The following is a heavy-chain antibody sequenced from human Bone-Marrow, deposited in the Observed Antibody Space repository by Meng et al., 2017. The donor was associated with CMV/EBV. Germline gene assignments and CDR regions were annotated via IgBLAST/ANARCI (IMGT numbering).Heavy chain of an antibody. CDR3: ARGLHYGLYDY. Sequence: GESLKISCAASGFTVSSNYMSWVRQAPGKGLEWVSVIYSGGSTYYADSVKGRFTISRDNSKNTLYLQMNSLRAEDTAVYYCARGLHYGLYDYWGQGTLVTVSS. V-gene: IGHV3-53*01. CDR1: GFTVSSNY. CDR2: IYSGGST. D-gene: IGHD4-17*01. J-gene: IGHJ4*02.